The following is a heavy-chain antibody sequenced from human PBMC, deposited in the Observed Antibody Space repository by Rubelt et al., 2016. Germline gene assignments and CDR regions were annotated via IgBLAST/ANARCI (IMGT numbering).Heavy chain of an antibody. CDR3: ARRLIRWFDP. J-gene: IGHJ5*02. Sequence: GLEWMGWISAYNGNTNYAQKLQGRVTMTTDTSTSTAYMELRSLRSDDTAVYYCARRLIRWFDPWGQGTLVTVSS. V-gene: IGHV1-18*01. D-gene: IGHD5-12*01. CDR2: ISAYNGNT.